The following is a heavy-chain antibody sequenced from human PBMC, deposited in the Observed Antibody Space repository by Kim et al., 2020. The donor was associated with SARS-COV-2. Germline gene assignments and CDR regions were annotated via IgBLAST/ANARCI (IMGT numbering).Heavy chain of an antibody. J-gene: IGHJ4*02. D-gene: IGHD3-22*01. Sequence: YADPVKGRFTIPRDNAKNSLYLQMNGLRAEDTAVYYCARDYYDGSGSLDYWGQGTLVTVSS. CDR3: ARDYYDGSGSLDY. V-gene: IGHV3-48*03.